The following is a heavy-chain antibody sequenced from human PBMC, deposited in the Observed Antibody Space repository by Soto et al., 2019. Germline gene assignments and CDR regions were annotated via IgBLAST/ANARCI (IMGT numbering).Heavy chain of an antibody. CDR2: IYYTGTA. CDR3: ARARRKFVGGSTNAFDY. J-gene: IGHJ4*02. CDR1: GDSVSSGTNY. V-gene: IGHV4-61*01. D-gene: IGHD3-16*01. Sequence: PSETLSLTCSVSGDSVSSGTNYWSWIRQPPGKGLEWVGYIYYTGTANYSPSRRSRVTISVDTSKNQFSLKLSSVTAADTAVYYCARARRKFVGGSTNAFDYWGQGTLATVSS.